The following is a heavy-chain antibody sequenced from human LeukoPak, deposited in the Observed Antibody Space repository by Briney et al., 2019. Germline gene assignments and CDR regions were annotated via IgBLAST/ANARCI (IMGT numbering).Heavy chain of an antibody. J-gene: IGHJ5*02. Sequence: GRSLRLSCAASGFTFSSYGMHWVRQAPGKGLEWVAVISYDGSNKYYADSVKGRFTISRDNSKNTLYLQMNSLRAEDTAVYYCAKESREVDILTGYYTAGFNWFDLWGQGTLVTVSS. CDR3: AKESREVDILTGYYTAGFNWFDL. D-gene: IGHD3-9*01. CDR2: ISYDGSNK. CDR1: GFTFSSYG. V-gene: IGHV3-30*18.